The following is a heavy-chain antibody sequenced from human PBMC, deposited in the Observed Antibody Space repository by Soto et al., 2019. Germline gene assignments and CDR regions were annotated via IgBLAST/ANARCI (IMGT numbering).Heavy chain of an antibody. CDR3: ARSGGVIVFDY. Sequence: QVQLVESGGGVVQPGRSLRLSCAASGFTFSSYAMHWVRQAPGKGLEWVAVISYDGSNKYYADSVKGRFTISRDNSKNTLYLQMNNLRAEDTAVYYCARSGGVIVFDYWGQGTLVTVSS. D-gene: IGHD3-16*02. J-gene: IGHJ4*02. V-gene: IGHV3-30*03. CDR2: ISYDGSNK. CDR1: GFTFSSYA.